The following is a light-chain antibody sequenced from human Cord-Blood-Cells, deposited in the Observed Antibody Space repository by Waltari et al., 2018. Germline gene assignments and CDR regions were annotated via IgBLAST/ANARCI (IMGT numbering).Light chain of an antibody. J-gene: IGLJ1*01. CDR3: SSYTSSSTYV. CDR1: SSDVGGYNY. V-gene: IGLV2-14*01. CDR2: EVN. Sequence: QSALTQPASVSGSPGQSITISCTGTSSDVGGYNYVSWYQQHPGEAPKLTSYEVNNRPSGVSNRFSGSKSGNTASLTISGLQAEDEADYYCSSYTSSSTYVFGTGTKVTVL.